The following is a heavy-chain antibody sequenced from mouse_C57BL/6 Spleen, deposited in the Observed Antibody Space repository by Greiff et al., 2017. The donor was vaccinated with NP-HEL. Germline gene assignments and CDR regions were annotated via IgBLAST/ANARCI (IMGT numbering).Heavy chain of an antibody. D-gene: IGHD2-2*01. CDR3: ARGGYLYAMDY. Sequence: QVQLQQSGPELVKPGASVKISCKASGYAFSSSWMNWVKQRPGKGLEWIGRIYPGDGDTNYNGKFKGKATLTADKSSSTAYMQLSSLTSEDSAVYFCARGGYLYAMDYWGQGTSVTVSS. J-gene: IGHJ4*01. V-gene: IGHV1-82*01. CDR1: GYAFSSSW. CDR2: IYPGDGDT.